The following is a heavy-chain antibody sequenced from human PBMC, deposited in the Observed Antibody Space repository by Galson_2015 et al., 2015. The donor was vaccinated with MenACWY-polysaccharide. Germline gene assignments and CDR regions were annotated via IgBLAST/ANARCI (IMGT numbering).Heavy chain of an antibody. CDR2: IYWDGDN. CDR1: GFSLSTTEVG. D-gene: IGHD3-16*01. V-gene: IGHV2-5*02. J-gene: IGHJ3*01. Sequence: PALVKPTQPLTLTCTFSGFSLSTTEVGVNWIRQPPGKALEWLAVIYWDGDNRYSPSLRSRLTVTKDTSKNQVVLTMTNMDLVDTATYYCAHVMITFGGVIGDDAFDVWGPGTMVTVSS. CDR3: AHVMITFGGVIGDDAFDV.